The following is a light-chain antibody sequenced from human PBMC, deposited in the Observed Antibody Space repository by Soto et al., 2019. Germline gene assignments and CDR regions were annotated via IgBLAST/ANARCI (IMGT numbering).Light chain of an antibody. V-gene: IGKV1-39*01. CDR3: QQSYSTPRT. CDR2: AAS. J-gene: IGKJ1*01. Sequence: DIQMTQSPSSLSASVGDRVTITCRASQTISSFLNWYQQKPGKAPKLLIYAASNLRSGVPSRFSGSGSGTEFTLTICSLQPEDFATYYCQQSYSTPRTFGQGTKVEIK. CDR1: QTISSF.